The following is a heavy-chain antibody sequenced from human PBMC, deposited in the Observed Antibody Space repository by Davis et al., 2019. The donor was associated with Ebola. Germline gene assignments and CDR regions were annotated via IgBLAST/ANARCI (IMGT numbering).Heavy chain of an antibody. V-gene: IGHV1-18*01. Sequence: AASVISCKASGYTFTSYGISWVRQAPGQGLEWMGWISAYNGNTNYAQKLQGRVTMTTDTSTSTAYMELRSLRSDDTAVYYCARDSPIFGDYYGMDVWGQGTTVTVSS. D-gene: IGHD3-3*01. CDR2: ISAYNGNT. CDR3: ARDSPIFGDYYGMDV. CDR1: GYTFTSYG. J-gene: IGHJ6*02.